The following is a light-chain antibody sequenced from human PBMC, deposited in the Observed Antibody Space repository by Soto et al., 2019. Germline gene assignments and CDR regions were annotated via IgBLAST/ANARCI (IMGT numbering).Light chain of an antibody. CDR3: QQYNSWPGWA. CDR1: QSISSN. V-gene: IGKV3-15*01. CDR2: GAS. Sequence: EIVMTQSPVTLSVSPGERVTLSCRASQSISSNLAWYQQKPGQAPRLLIYGASTRATGIPARFSGSGSGTDFTLTISSLQSEDFAVYYCQQYNSWPGWAFGQGTKVEIK. J-gene: IGKJ1*01.